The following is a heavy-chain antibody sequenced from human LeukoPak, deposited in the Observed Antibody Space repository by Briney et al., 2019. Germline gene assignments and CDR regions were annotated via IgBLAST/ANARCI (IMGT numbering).Heavy chain of an antibody. Sequence: GGSLRLSCAASGFTFSSYGVHWVRQAPGKGLEWVAVISFDGSDKYYADSVKGRFTISRDNSKNTLYLQMNSLRVEDTAVYYCAKNFGDDSSGTSDYWGQGTLVTVSS. V-gene: IGHV3-30*18. CDR3: AKNFGDDSSGTSDY. D-gene: IGHD3-22*01. CDR1: GFTFSSYG. CDR2: ISFDGSDK. J-gene: IGHJ4*02.